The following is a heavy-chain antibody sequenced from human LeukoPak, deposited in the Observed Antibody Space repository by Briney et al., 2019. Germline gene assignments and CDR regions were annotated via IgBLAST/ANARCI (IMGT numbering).Heavy chain of an antibody. D-gene: IGHD3/OR15-3a*01. V-gene: IGHV3-64D*06. CDR2: ISSNGDRT. Sequence: PGGSLRLSCSASVSTFSSVVMHWVRQAPGRGLDSVSAISSNGDRTYYADSVKGRFTISRDNSKNTLYLQMSSLRAEDTAVYYCVGAGTLDYWGQGTLVTVSS. CDR3: VGAGTLDY. J-gene: IGHJ4*02. CDR1: VSTFSSVV.